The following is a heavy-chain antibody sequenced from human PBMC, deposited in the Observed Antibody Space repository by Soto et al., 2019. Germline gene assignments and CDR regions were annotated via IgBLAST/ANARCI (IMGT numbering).Heavy chain of an antibody. Sequence: GGSLRLSCAASGFTFSSYAMSWVRQAPGKGLEWVSAISGSGGSTYYADSVKGRFTISRDNSKNTLYLQMNSLRAEDTAVYYCARSIFGVPHNWFDPWGQGTLVTVS. CDR3: ARSIFGVPHNWFDP. CDR1: GFTFSSYA. D-gene: IGHD3-3*01. V-gene: IGHV3-23*01. J-gene: IGHJ5*02. CDR2: ISGSGGST.